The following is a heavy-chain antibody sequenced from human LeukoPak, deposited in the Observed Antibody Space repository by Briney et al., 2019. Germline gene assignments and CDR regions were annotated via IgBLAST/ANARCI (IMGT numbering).Heavy chain of an antibody. J-gene: IGHJ4*02. D-gene: IGHD3-22*01. CDR3: AKTAYYYDSSGYFNYFDY. CDR1: GFTFSSYA. V-gene: IGHV3-23*01. Sequence: GGSLRLSCAAFGFTFSSYAMSWVRQAPGKGLEWVSAISGSGGSTYYADSVKGRFTISRDNSKNTLYLQMNSLRAEDTAAYYCAKTAYYYDSSGYFNYFDYWGQGTLVTVSS. CDR2: ISGSGGST.